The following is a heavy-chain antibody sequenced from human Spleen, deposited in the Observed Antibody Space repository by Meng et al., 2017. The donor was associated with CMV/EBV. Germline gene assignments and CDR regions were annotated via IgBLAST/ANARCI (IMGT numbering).Heavy chain of an antibody. D-gene: IGHD3-3*01. Sequence: ASVKVSCKASGYTFTGYYIHWVRQAPGQGLEWVGWINPNSGGAISAQKFQGRVTMTRDTSISTAYMELSSLRSDDPAMYYCARDRVSGYQNPDYFDYWGQGTLVTVSS. J-gene: IGHJ4*02. CDR3: ARDRVSGYQNPDYFDY. CDR1: GYTFTGYY. CDR2: INPNSGGA. V-gene: IGHV1-2*02.